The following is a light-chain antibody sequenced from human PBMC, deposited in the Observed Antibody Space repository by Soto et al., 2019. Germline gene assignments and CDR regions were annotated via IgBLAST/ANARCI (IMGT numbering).Light chain of an antibody. Sequence: QSALTQPASVSGSPGQSITISCTGTSSDVGGYNYVSWYQQYPGKAPKLMIYEVSHRPSGVSNRFAGSTSGNTASLTISGLQAEDEAYYYCTYYTSSSTLVFGAGTKLTVL. CDR2: EVS. J-gene: IGLJ2*01. CDR3: TYYTSSSTLV. V-gene: IGLV2-14*01. CDR1: SSDVGGYNY.